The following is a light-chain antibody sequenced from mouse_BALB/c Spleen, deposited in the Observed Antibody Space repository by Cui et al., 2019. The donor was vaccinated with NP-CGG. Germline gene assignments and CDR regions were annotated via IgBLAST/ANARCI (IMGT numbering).Light chain of an antibody. Sequence: QPVFTRESALTTSPGETVTLTCRSSTGAVTTSNYANWVQEKPDHLFTGLIGGTNNRAPGVPARFSGSLIGDKAALTITGAQTEDEAIYFCALWYSNHWVFGGGTKLTVL. CDR3: ALWYSNHWV. CDR2: GTN. J-gene: IGLJ1*01. V-gene: IGLV1*01. CDR1: TGAVTTSNY.